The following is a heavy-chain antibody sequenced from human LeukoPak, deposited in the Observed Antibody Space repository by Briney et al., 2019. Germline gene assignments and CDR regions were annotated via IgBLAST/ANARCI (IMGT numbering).Heavy chain of an antibody. J-gene: IGHJ3*02. V-gene: IGHV3-21*01. CDR1: GFTFSSYS. D-gene: IGHD1-26*01. Sequence: PGGSLRLSCAASGFTFSSYSMNWVRQAPGKGLEWVSSISSSSSYIYYADSVKGRFTISRDNAKNSLYLQMNSLRAEDTAVYYCARDREGATLNGAFDIWGQGTMVTVSS. CDR2: ISSSSSYI. CDR3: ARDREGATLNGAFDI.